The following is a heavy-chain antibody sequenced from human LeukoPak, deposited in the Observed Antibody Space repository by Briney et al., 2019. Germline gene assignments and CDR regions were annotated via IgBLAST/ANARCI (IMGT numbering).Heavy chain of an antibody. Sequence: GGSLRLSCAASGSTFSDYYMSWIRQAPGKGLEWVSYISSSSSYTNYADSVKGRFTISRDNAKNSLYLQMNSLRAEDTAVYYCARAGYCSGGSCPDYWGQGTLVTVSS. CDR3: ARAGYCSGGSCPDY. CDR1: GSTFSDYY. D-gene: IGHD2-15*01. J-gene: IGHJ4*02. CDR2: ISSSSSYT. V-gene: IGHV3-11*03.